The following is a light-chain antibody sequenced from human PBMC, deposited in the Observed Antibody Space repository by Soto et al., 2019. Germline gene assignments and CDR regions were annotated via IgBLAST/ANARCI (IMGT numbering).Light chain of an antibody. V-gene: IGKV1-17*01. CDR2: GSS. J-gene: IGKJ1*01. Sequence: DIQMTQSPSSLSASVGDRVTITCRASQAIRNDLAWYQQKPGRAPKRLIYGSSSLQSGVPSRFSGRGSGTEFTPTISSLKPENFATYYCLQHNVSPRTFGQGTKVEIK. CDR3: LQHNVSPRT. CDR1: QAIRND.